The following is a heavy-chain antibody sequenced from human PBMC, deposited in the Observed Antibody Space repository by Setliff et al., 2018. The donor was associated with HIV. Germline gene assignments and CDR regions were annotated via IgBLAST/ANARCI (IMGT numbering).Heavy chain of an antibody. Sequence: GASVKVSCKASGDTSTSYYMHWVRRAPGQGLEWMGMISPSGASTKYAQRLQGRVTLTRDTSSSTVYVELSSLRSDDTAVYYCAREAEQGERSSSWYFDYWGQGTLVTVSS. CDR3: AREAEQGERSSSWYFDY. J-gene: IGHJ4*02. D-gene: IGHD6-6*01. CDR2: ISPSGAST. CDR1: GDTSTSYY. V-gene: IGHV1-46*01.